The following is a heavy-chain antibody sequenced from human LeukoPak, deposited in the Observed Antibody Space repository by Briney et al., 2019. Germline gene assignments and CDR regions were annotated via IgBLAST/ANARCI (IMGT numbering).Heavy chain of an antibody. CDR2: IYYSGST. D-gene: IGHD1-20*01. CDR1: GGSISSSSYY. J-gene: IGHJ4*02. CDR3: ARSRTITGTDY. Sequence: SETLSLTCPVSGGSISSSSYYWGWIRQPPGKGLEWIGSIYYSGSTYYNPSLKSRVTISVDTSKNQFSLKLSSVTAADTAVYYCARSRTITGTDYWGQGTLVTVSS. V-gene: IGHV4-39*07.